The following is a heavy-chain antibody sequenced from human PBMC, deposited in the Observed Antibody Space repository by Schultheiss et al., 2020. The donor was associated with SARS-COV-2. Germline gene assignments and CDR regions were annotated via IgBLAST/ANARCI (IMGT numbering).Heavy chain of an antibody. Sequence: SVKVSCKASGGTFNNYDINWVRQAPGQGLEWMGGIIPIFGTANYAQKFQGRVTITADKSTSTAYMELSSLRSEDTAVYYCARGGDGYNYAYNWFDPWGQGTLVTVSS. CDR3: ARGGDGYNYAYNWFDP. CDR1: GGTFNNYD. D-gene: IGHD5-24*01. J-gene: IGHJ5*02. V-gene: IGHV1-69*06. CDR2: IIPIFGTA.